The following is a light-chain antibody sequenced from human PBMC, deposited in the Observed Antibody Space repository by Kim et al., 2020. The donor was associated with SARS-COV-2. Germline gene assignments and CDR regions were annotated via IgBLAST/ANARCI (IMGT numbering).Light chain of an antibody. Sequence: SVQLTCTLSSAHSSYAIAWHQQQTEKGPRYLMKLNSDGSHSKGDGIPDRFSGSSSGAERYLTISSLQSEDEADYYCQTWGTGIWVFGGGTQLTVL. J-gene: IGLJ3*02. V-gene: IGLV4-69*01. CDR1: SAHSSYA. CDR2: LNSDGSH. CDR3: QTWGTGIWV.